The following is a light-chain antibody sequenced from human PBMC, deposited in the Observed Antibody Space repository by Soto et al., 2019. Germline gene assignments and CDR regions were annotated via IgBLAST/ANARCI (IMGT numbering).Light chain of an antibody. V-gene: IGKV1-33*01. CDR1: QDITNC. CDR2: DAS. CDR3: QQYEILPVT. Sequence: DIQMTQTPSSLSASVGDRVTITCQASQDITNCLNWYHQKPGKAPKLLIYDASNLETGVPSRFSGSGSGRHFTFTITSLQPEDIGTYYCQQYEILPVTFGRGTKVEIK. J-gene: IGKJ2*01.